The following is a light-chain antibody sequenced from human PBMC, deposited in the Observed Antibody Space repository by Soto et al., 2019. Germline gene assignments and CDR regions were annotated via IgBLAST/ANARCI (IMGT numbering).Light chain of an antibody. CDR1: SSNIGSND. Sequence: QSVLTQPPSVSAAPGQKVTISCSGNSSNIGSNDVSWYQQLPGKAPKLLIYENSQRPSGIPDRFSGSKSGTSATLGITGLQTGDEAYYYCGTWDSSLIALFGTGTKVTVL. CDR3: GTWDSSLIAL. CDR2: ENS. J-gene: IGLJ1*01. V-gene: IGLV1-51*02.